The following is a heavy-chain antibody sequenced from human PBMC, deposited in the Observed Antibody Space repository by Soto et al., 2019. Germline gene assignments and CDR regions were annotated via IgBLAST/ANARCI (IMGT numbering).Heavy chain of an antibody. J-gene: IGHJ4*02. CDR1: GFTFSSYG. CDR2: IWYDGGNK. V-gene: IGHV3-33*01. CDR3: ARESHYDSLTGYFGVDY. D-gene: IGHD3-9*01. Sequence: GGSLRLSCAASGFTFSSYGMHWVRQAPGKGLEWVAVIWYDGGNKYYADSVKGRFTISRDNSKNTPYLQMNSLRAEDTAVYYCARESHYDSLTGYFGVDYWGQGTLVTVSS.